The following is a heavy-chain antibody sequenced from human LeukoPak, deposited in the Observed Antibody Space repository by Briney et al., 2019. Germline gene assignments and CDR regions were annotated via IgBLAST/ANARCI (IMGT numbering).Heavy chain of an antibody. CDR2: ISYSGST. J-gene: IGHJ4*02. CDR3: ARAGGDISSSQDLDY. CDR1: GASISRHY. V-gene: IGHV4-59*11. Sequence: SETLSLTCTVSGASISRHYWSWIRQPPGKGLEWIGYISYSGSTNYNPSLKSRVTISVDTSKNQFSLKMSCVTAADTAVYYCARAGGDISSSQDLDYWGQGTLVTVSS. D-gene: IGHD6-6*01.